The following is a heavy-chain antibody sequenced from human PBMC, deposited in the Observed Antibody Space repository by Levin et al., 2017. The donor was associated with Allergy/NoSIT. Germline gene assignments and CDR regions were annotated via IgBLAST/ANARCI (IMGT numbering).Heavy chain of an antibody. V-gene: IGHV3-23*01. CDR2: ISASGGST. J-gene: IGHJ1*01. CDR1: EFTFSNYA. D-gene: IGHD6-13*01. CDR3: AKEPLYASRWYEEYST. Sequence: GESLKISCVASEFTFSNYAMSWVRQAPGEGLEWVSLISASGGSTYYADSVKGRFTISRDNSKNTLYLQMNSLRAEDTAIYYCAKEPLYASRWYEEYSTWGQGTQVTVSS.